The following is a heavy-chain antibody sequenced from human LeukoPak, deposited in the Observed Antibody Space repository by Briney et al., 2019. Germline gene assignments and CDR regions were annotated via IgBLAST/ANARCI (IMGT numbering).Heavy chain of an antibody. CDR2: TYYTGSS. D-gene: IGHD3-3*01. CDR1: GGSINTNSYY. CDR3: ASQRITDFGVVIPRGFDS. Sequence: SETLSLTCTVSGGSINTNSYYWVWIRQPPGKRLEWIGTTYYTGSSFYNPSLKSRVTISVDTSKNQFSLKLSSVTAADTAMYYCASQRITDFGVVIPRGFDSWGQGTLVPVSS. J-gene: IGHJ4*02. V-gene: IGHV4-39*07.